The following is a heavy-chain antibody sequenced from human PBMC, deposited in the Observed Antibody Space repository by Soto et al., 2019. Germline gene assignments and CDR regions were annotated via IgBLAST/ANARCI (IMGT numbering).Heavy chain of an antibody. CDR3: ARKFSSSSFYFDY. CDR2: IGFSGDST. J-gene: IGHJ4*02. D-gene: IGHD6-6*01. CDR1: RFPFSSYS. V-gene: IGHV3-23*01. Sequence: GGSLRLSCAASRFPFSSYSMSWVRHGPDQGLEWVSAIGFSGDSTYYADSVKGRFTVSRDNSKNTLYLQMNSLRAEDTAVYYCARKFSSSSFYFDYWGQGTLVTVSS.